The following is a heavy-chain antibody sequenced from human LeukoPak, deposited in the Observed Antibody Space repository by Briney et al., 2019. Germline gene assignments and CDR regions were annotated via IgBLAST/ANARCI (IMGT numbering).Heavy chain of an antibody. Sequence: GASVKVSCKASGYTFTGYYMHWVRQAPGQGLEWMGGIIPVFGTANYAEKFQDRVTITADKSTSTAYMELSSLRSEDTAMYYCAINQAGYCGGGSRYRHEFYYMDVWGKGTSVTVSS. CDR1: GYTFTGYY. CDR3: AINQAGYCGGGSRYRHEFYYMDV. CDR2: IIPVFGTA. D-gene: IGHD2-15*01. V-gene: IGHV1-69*06. J-gene: IGHJ6*03.